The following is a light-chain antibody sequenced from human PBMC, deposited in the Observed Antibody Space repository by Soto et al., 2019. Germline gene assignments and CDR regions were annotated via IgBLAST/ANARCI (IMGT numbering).Light chain of an antibody. Sequence: QSALTQPASVSGSPGQSITISCTGTSSDVGGYNYVSWYQQHPGKAPKLMIYEVSNRPSGVSNRFSGSKSGNTASLTFSGLQAEYEADYYCSSYTSSSTPMVFGTGTNVP. CDR2: EVS. V-gene: IGLV2-14*01. CDR3: SSYTSSSTPMV. J-gene: IGLJ1*01. CDR1: SSDVGGYNY.